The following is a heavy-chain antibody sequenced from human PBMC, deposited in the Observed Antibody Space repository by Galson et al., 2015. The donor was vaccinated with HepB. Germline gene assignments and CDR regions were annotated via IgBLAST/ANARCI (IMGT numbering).Heavy chain of an antibody. CDR2: ISSSSSYT. V-gene: IGHV3-11*06. CDR3: ARAGDSKGQQSDY. D-gene: IGHD3-22*01. Sequence: SLRLSCAASGFTFSDYYMSWIRQAPGKGLEWVSYISSSSSYTNYADSVKGRFTISRDNAKNSLYLQMNSLRAEDTAVYYCARAGDSKGQQSDYWGQGTLVTVSS. J-gene: IGHJ4*02. CDR1: GFTFSDYY.